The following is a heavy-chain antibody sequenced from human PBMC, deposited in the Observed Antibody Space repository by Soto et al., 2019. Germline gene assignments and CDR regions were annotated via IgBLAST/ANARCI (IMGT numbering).Heavy chain of an antibody. CDR3: AKGALGYCTNGVCYTQPNFDY. J-gene: IGHJ4*02. D-gene: IGHD2-8*01. CDR1: GFTFSSYA. CDR2: ISGSGGST. V-gene: IGHV3-23*01. Sequence: GGSLRLSCAASGFTFSSYAMSWVRQAPGKGREWVSAISGSGGSTYYADSVKGRFTISRDNSKNTLYLQMNSLRAEDTAVYYCAKGALGYCTNGVCYTQPNFDYWGQGTLVTVSS.